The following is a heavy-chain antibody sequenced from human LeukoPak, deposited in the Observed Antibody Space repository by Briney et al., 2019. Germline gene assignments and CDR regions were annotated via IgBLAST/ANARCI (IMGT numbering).Heavy chain of an antibody. Sequence: SQTLSLTCAISGDSVSSNSAAWNWIRQSPSRGLEWLGRTYYRSKWYNDYAVSVKSRITINPDTSKNQFSLKLSSVTAADTAVYYCARDLAPGIAVAGTYGYWGQGTLVTVSS. V-gene: IGHV6-1*01. D-gene: IGHD6-19*01. CDR3: ARDLAPGIAVAGTYGY. J-gene: IGHJ4*02. CDR1: GDSVSSNSAA. CDR2: TYYRSKWYN.